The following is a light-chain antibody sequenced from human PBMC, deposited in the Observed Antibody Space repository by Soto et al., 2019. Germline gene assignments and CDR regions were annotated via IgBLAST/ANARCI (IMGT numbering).Light chain of an antibody. CDR2: AAS. Sequence: DIQMTQSPSSRSASVVDRVTITCRASQSISSYLNWYQQKPGKAPKLLIYAASTLQSGVPSRFSGSGSGTDFTLTISCLQSEDFATYYCQQYYSYPRTFGQGTKVDIK. CDR1: QSISSY. V-gene: IGKV1-39*01. J-gene: IGKJ1*01. CDR3: QQYYSYPRT.